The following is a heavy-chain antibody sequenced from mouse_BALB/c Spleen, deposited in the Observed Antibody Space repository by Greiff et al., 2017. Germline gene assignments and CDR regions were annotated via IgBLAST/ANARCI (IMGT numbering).Heavy chain of an antibody. CDR1: GFSLTSYC. V-gene: IGHV2-2*02. CDR2: LWRGGIT. D-gene: IGHD1-1*01. Sequence: VQLQQSVPGLVQPSQSLSITCTVSGFSLTSYCVHWVRQSPGKGLVWLGVLWRGGITDYNAAFISRLSISKDNSKSQVFFKMNSLQANDTAIYYCARNGDNYGSSTYLDYWGEGTTRTVAA. CDR3: ARNGDNYGSSTYLDY. J-gene: IGHJ2*01.